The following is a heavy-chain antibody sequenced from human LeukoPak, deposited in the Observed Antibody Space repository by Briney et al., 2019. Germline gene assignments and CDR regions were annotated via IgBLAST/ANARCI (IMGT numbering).Heavy chain of an antibody. CDR2: IYADGAT. CDR1: GFTVIQNY. V-gene: IGHV3-66*02. Sequence: PGGSLRLSFPASGFTVIQNYLSGVGQPQGGGLEGVSLIYADGATHYADSVKGRFTISRDNSKNTVYLEMNSLRPEDTAVYYCARDRAGTKAWVEFDPWGQGTLVTVSS. CDR3: ARDRAGTKAWVEFDP. D-gene: IGHD3-10*01. J-gene: IGHJ5*02.